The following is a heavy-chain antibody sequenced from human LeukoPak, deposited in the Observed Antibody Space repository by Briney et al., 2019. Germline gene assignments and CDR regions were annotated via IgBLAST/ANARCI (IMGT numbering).Heavy chain of an antibody. D-gene: IGHD1-14*01. J-gene: IGHJ5*02. Sequence: GGSLRLSCAASGFTFSNYAVSWVRQAPGKGLEWVSGISGSGAKTYYADSVKGRFTISRDNSRNTLYIQMNSLRVGDTAVYYCSKDPVPHGNGLYWFDPWGQGTLVTVSS. V-gene: IGHV3-23*01. CDR1: GFTFSNYA. CDR2: ISGSGAKT. CDR3: SKDPVPHGNGLYWFDP.